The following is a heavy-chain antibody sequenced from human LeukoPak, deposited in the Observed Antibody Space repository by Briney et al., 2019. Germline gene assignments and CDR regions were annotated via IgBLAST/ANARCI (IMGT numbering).Heavy chain of an antibody. CDR3: ARARGGGYDSLDY. Sequence: GGSLRLSCAASGFTFSSYSMNWVRQAPGKGLEWVSCISGSGGYIYYADSVKGRFTISRDNPKNSLYLQMNSLRADDTAVYYCARARGGGYDSLDYWGQGTLVTVSP. V-gene: IGHV3-21*01. CDR1: GFTFSSYS. CDR2: ISGSGGYI. D-gene: IGHD5-12*01. J-gene: IGHJ4*02.